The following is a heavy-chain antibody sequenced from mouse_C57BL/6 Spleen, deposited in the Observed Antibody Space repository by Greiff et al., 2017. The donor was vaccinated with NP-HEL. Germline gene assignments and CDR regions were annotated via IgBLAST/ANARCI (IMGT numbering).Heavy chain of an antibody. J-gene: IGHJ2*01. Sequence: EVQLQQSGPELVKPGASVKISCKASGYTFTDYYMNWVKQSHGKSLEWIGDINPNNGGTSYNQKFKGKATLTVDKSSSTAYMELRSLTSEDSAVYYCARGIYYDYDEGYFDYWGQGTTLTVSS. V-gene: IGHV1-26*01. D-gene: IGHD2-4*01. CDR3: ARGIYYDYDEGYFDY. CDR1: GYTFTDYY. CDR2: INPNNGGT.